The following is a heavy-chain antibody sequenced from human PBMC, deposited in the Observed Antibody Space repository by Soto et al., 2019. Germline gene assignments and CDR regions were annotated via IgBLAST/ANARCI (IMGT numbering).Heavy chain of an antibody. D-gene: IGHD2-2*02. CDR2: INPNSGGT. J-gene: IGHJ5*02. CDR3: ARGYCSSTSCYNLARNWFDP. V-gene: IGHV1-2*04. CDR1: GYTSTGYY. Sequence: ASVKVSCKASGYTSTGYYMHWVRQAPGQGLEWMGWINPNSGGTNYAQKFQGWVTMTRDTSISTAYMELSRLRSDDTAVYYCARGYCSSTSCYNLARNWFDPWGQGTLVTVSS.